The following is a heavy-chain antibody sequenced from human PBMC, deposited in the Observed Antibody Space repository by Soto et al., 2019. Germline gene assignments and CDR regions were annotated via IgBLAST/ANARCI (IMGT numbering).Heavy chain of an antibody. V-gene: IGHV4-4*02. D-gene: IGHD6-13*01. J-gene: IGHJ4*02. CDR1: SGSISSSNW. CDR2: IYHSGST. CDR3: ARQGQQLTREGFDY. Sequence: QVQLQESGPGLVKPSGTLSLTCAVSSGSISSSNWWRWVRQPPGTGLEWIGEIYHSGSTNSTPSLKSRVTISVDKSKNQFSLKLSSVTAADTAVYYCARQGQQLTREGFDYWGQGTLVTVSS.